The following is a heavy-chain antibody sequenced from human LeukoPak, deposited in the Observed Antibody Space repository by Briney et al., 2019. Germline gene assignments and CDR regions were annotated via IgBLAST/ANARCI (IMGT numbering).Heavy chain of an antibody. D-gene: IGHD5-24*01. CDR3: VRDDGMGLDAFDI. V-gene: IGHV6-1*01. CDR2: TYYRSKWYN. Sequence: SQTLSLTCAISGDSVSSKSAAWNWIRQSPSRGLEWLGRTYYRSKWYNDYAVSVKSRITVSPDTSKNQFSLQLKSVTSGDTAIYYCVRDDGMGLDAFDIWGQGTMVTVSS. CDR1: GDSVSSKSAA. J-gene: IGHJ3*02.